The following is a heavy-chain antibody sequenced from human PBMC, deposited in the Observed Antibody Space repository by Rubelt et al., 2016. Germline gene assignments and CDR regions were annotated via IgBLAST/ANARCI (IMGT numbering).Heavy chain of an antibody. V-gene: IGHV4-38-2*02. CDR1: GYSISSGNY. CDR2: IFHSGSP. CDR3: AGFSPAVDY. J-gene: IGHJ4*02. Sequence: QVQLQESGPGLVKPSETLSLTCTVSGYSISSGNYWGWIRQPPGKGLEWIGSIFHSGSPYYKPSLKSRITISVDTSKNQLSLKLGSVTAADTAVYFCAGFSPAVDYWGQGTLVTVSS. D-gene: IGHD2-2*01.